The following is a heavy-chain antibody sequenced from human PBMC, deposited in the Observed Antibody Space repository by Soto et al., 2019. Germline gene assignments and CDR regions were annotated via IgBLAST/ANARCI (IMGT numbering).Heavy chain of an antibody. V-gene: IGHV3-53*04. J-gene: IGHJ4*02. CDR3: ARENNVLPGGYFDY. Sequence: GGSLRLSCAASGFTVSSNYMSWVRQAPGKGLEWLSVIYTDDSTYYADSVKGRFTISRHNSKNTLYLQMNSLRAEDTAVYYCARENNVLPGGYFDYWGQGTLVTVSS. D-gene: IGHD3-10*01. CDR2: IYTDDST. CDR1: GFTVSSNY.